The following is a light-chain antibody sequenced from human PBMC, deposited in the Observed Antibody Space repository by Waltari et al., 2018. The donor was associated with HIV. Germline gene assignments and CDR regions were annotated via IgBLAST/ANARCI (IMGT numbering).Light chain of an antibody. Sequence: DTQMTQSPSSLSASVGDTITITCRASQIILKFLSWYQQKSGKAPNLLFYDASRLPSGVPSRFSGSGSGTEFTLTITSLQPEDFATYYCLQTFTAPLTFGPGTKLDVK. CDR3: LQTFTAPLT. V-gene: IGKV1-39*01. CDR2: DAS. CDR1: QIILKF. J-gene: IGKJ3*01.